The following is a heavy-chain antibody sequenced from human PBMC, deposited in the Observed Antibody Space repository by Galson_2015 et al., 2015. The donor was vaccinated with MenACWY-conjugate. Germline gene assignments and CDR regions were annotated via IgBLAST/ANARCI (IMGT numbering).Heavy chain of an antibody. CDR2: INASNGNT. CDR1: GYTFTNYA. J-gene: IGHJ6*02. V-gene: IGHV1-3*01. Sequence: SVKVSCKASGYTFTNYAMHWVRQAPGQSLERMGWINASNGNTKYSQKFQGRVTITSDTSASTAYMELSSLRSEDTAVYYFAREIVVAPAASWGDYYYGMDVWGQGTTVTVSS. CDR3: AREIVVAPAASWGDYYYGMDV. D-gene: IGHD2-2*01.